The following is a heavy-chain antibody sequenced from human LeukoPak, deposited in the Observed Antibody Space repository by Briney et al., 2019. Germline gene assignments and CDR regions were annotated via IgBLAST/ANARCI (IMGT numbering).Heavy chain of an antibody. D-gene: IGHD6-6*01. J-gene: IGHJ4*02. Sequence: GSLRLSCAASGFTFSSYSMNWVCQAPGKGLEWVSSISSSSSYIYYADSGKGRFTISRDNAKNSLYLQMNSLRAEDTAVYYCARDLPVEYSSSQYFDYWGQGTLVTVSS. CDR1: GFTFSSYS. CDR2: ISSSSSYI. CDR3: ARDLPVEYSSSQYFDY. V-gene: IGHV3-21*01.